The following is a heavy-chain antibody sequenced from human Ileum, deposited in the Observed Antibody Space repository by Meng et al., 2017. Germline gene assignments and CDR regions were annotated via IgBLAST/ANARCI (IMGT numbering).Heavy chain of an antibody. CDR1: GVSFSSYA. D-gene: IGHD4-23*01. Sequence: EVQLLESGGGLVQPGGSLRPSGAASGVSFSSYAMSWVRQVPGKGLGWVSTISGSGGSTYYADSVKGRFTISRDNSKNTLYLQMNSLRAEDTALYYCVKDLGGNPDYWGQGTLVTVSS. CDR3: VKDLGGNPDY. CDR2: ISGSGGST. J-gene: IGHJ4*02. V-gene: IGHV3-23*01.